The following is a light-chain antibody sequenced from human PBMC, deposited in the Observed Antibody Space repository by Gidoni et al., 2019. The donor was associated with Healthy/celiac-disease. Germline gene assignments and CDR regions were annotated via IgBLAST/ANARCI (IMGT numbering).Light chain of an antibody. V-gene: IGKV1-39*01. Sequence: IHMTQSPSSLSASVGDRVTITCRASQSIRSYLNWYQQKPGKAPKILIYAASSLQSGVPSRFSGSGSGTDVTLTISSLQPEDFATYYCQQSYSTPFTFGPGTKVDIK. CDR2: AAS. CDR1: QSIRSY. CDR3: QQSYSTPFT. J-gene: IGKJ3*01.